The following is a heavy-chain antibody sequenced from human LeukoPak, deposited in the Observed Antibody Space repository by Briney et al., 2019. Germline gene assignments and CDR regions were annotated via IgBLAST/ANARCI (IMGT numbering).Heavy chain of an antibody. V-gene: IGHV1-46*01. J-gene: IGHJ6*02. CDR1: GYTFTSYD. D-gene: IGHD3-10*01. CDR3: ARVNRENVFGVSMDV. Sequence: VASVMVSCKASGYTFTSYDMHWVRQAPGQGLEWMGIINPSGVTTTYAQKFQGRVTMTRDTSTSTVYVELSSLRSEDTAVYYCARVNRENVFGVSMDVWGQGTTVTVSS. CDR2: INPSGVTT.